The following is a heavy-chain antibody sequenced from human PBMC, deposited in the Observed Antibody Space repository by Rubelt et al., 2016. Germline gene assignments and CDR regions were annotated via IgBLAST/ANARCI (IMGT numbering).Heavy chain of an antibody. V-gene: IGHV3-21*01. Sequence: RGLDWVSSISSSSDYIYYADSVKGRFTISRDNVKNSLYLQMNSLRAEDTAVYYCARAHDFGDYGWNDAFDIWGQGTMVIVSS. CDR3: ARAHDFGDYGWNDAFDI. D-gene: IGHD4-17*01. J-gene: IGHJ3*02. CDR2: ISSSSDYI.